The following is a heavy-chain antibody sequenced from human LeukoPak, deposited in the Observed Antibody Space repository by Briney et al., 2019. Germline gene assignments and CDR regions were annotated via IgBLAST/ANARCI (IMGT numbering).Heavy chain of an antibody. CDR3: ARLNYDFWSGYYILDY. D-gene: IGHD3-3*01. Sequence: GASVKVSCKASGYTFTSYDINWVRQATGQGLEWVGWMNPNSGNTGYAQKFQGRVTVTRNTSISTAYMELSSLRSEDTAVYYCARLNYDFWSGYYILDYWGQGTLVTVSS. CDR1: GYTFTSYD. J-gene: IGHJ4*02. V-gene: IGHV1-8*03. CDR2: MNPNSGNT.